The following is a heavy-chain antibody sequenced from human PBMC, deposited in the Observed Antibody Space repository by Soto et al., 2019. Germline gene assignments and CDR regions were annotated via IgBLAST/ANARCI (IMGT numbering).Heavy chain of an antibody. CDR2: IYYSGST. V-gene: IGHV4-61*01. Sequence: SETLSLTCTVSGGSASSGSYYWSWIRQPPGKGLEWIGYIYYSGSTNYNPSLNSRVTISVDTSKNQFSLKLSSVTAADTAVYYCARGRIQLWLTHFDYWGQGTLVTVSS. J-gene: IGHJ4*02. CDR3: ARGRIQLWLTHFDY. D-gene: IGHD5-18*01. CDR1: GGSASSGSYY.